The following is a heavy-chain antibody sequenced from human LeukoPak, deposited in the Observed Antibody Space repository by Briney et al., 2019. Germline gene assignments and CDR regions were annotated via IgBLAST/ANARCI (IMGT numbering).Heavy chain of an antibody. CDR1: GYTFTSYA. J-gene: IGHJ4*02. V-gene: IGHV1-3*01. CDR3: ARGTGYSYGYGFDY. D-gene: IGHD5-18*01. Sequence: ASVRVSCKASGYTFTSYAMHWVRQAPGQRLEWMGWINAGNGNTKYSQKFQGRVTITRDTSASTAYMELSSLRSEDTAVCYCARGTGYSYGYGFDYWGQGTLVTVSS. CDR2: INAGNGNT.